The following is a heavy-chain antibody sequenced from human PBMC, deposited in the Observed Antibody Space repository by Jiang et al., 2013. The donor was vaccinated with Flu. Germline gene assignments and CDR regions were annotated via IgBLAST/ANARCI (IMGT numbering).Heavy chain of an antibody. Sequence: GVVQPGRSLRLSCAASGFTFRSYGIHWVRQPPGKGLEWVAVIAYDGSNAYYADSVKGRFTISRDNSKDTVYLQMNSLRAEDTAVYYCAKDRLYGSGTYYNDAFDIWGQGTMVTVSS. CDR3: AKDRLYGSGTYYNDAFDI. CDR1: GFTFRSYG. CDR2: IAYDGSNA. J-gene: IGHJ3*02. V-gene: IGHV3-30*18. D-gene: IGHD3-10*01.